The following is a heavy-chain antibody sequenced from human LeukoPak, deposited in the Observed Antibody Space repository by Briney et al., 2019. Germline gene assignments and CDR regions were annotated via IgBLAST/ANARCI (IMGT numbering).Heavy chain of an antibody. CDR2: ISYDGGGK. CDR3: ARDILTGDNYFDY. D-gene: IGHD3-9*01. CDR1: GFTFSSYA. J-gene: IGHJ4*02. Sequence: PGGSLRLSCAASGFTFSSYAMHWVRQAPGKGLEWVALISYDGGGKYYADSVKGRFTISRDNSKNTLYLLLNSLRAEDTAVYYCARDILTGDNYFDYWGQGTLVTVSS. V-gene: IGHV3-30*03.